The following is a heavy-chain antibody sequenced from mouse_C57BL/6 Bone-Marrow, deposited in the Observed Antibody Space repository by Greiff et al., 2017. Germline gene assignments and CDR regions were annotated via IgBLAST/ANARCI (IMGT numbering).Heavy chain of an antibody. CDR3: ASPIYYGYDGWYFDV. Sequence: VQLQESGPGLVQPSQSLSITCTVSGFSLTSYGVHWVRQSPGKGLEWLGVIWSGGSTDYNAAFISRLSISKDNSKSQVFFKMNSRQADDAAIYYCASPIYYGYDGWYFDVWGTGTTVTVSS. CDR2: IWSGGST. V-gene: IGHV2-2*01. D-gene: IGHD2-2*01. CDR1: GFSLTSYG. J-gene: IGHJ1*03.